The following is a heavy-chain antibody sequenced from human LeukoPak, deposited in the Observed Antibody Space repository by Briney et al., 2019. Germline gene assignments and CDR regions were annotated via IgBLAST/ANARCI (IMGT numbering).Heavy chain of an antibody. CDR2: INSAGNNI. Sequence: GGSLRLSCVASGFTFSDYFMSWIRQAPGKGLEWLSFINSAGNNIYYADSVKGRFTISRDNAKNSLYLQMNSLRAEDMALYYCAKGTGSSWSLDPPAGYWGQGTLVTVSS. D-gene: IGHD6-13*01. V-gene: IGHV3-11*01. CDR1: GFTFSDYF. CDR3: AKGTGSSWSLDPPAGY. J-gene: IGHJ4*02.